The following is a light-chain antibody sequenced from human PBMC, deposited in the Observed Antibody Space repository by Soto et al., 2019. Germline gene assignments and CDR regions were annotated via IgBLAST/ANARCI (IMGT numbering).Light chain of an antibody. Sequence: QSALTQPASVCGSPGQSITISCTGTSSDIGAHDDVSWYQQHPGKVPKLLIYGVTDRPSGISNRFSGSKSGNVASLTISGLQAEDEADYYCCSYTSDLTPYVFGTGTKVTVL. CDR3: CSYTSDLTPYV. J-gene: IGLJ1*01. CDR2: GVT. CDR1: SSDIGAHDD. V-gene: IGLV2-14*03.